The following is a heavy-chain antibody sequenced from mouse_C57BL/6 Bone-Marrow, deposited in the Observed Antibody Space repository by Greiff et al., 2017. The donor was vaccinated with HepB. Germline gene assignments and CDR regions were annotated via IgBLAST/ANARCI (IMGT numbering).Heavy chain of an antibody. CDR3: ASLFDY. CDR1: GYSFTGYY. CDR2: INPSTGGT. Sequence: DVKLVESGPELVKPGASVKISCKASGYSFTGYYMNWVKQSPEKSLEWIGEINPSTGGTTYNQKFKAKATLTVDKSSSTAYMQLKSLTSEDSAVYYCASLFDYWGQGTTLTVSS. J-gene: IGHJ2*01. V-gene: IGHV1-42*01.